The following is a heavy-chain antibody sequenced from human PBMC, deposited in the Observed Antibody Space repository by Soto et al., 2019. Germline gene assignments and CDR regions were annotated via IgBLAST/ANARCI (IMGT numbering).Heavy chain of an antibody. CDR2: ISYDGSNK. J-gene: IGHJ6*02. V-gene: IGHV3-30*18. D-gene: IGHD3-3*01. Sequence: GGSLRLSCAASGFTFSSYGMHWVRQAPGKGLEWVAVISYDGSNKYYADSVKGRFTISRDNSKNTLYLQMNSLRAEDTAVYYCAKGEGLVLRFLQPDYYYYGMEDWGQGTTVTVPS. CDR3: AKGEGLVLRFLQPDYYYYGMED. CDR1: GFTFSSYG.